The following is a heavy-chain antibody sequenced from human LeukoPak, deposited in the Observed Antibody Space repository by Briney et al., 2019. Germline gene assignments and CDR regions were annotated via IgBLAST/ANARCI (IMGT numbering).Heavy chain of an antibody. CDR1: GFTFSSYG. V-gene: IGHV3-30*18. Sequence: GGSLRLSCAASGFTFSSYGVHWVRQAPDKGLEWVAVISYDGSNKYYADSVKGRFTISRDNSKNTLYLQMNSLRAEDTAVYYCAKDHFDYGDYVYYFDYWGQGTLVTVSS. CDR2: ISYDGSNK. J-gene: IGHJ4*02. CDR3: AKDHFDYGDYVYYFDY. D-gene: IGHD4-17*01.